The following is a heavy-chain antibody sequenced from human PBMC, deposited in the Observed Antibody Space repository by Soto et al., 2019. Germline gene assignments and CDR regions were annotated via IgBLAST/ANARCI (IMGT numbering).Heavy chain of an antibody. V-gene: IGHV1-18*01. CDR2: ISTYNRNT. J-gene: IGHJ4*02. CDR1: GYTFTTYG. D-gene: IGHD3-22*01. Sequence: ASVKVSCKASGYTFTTYGISWVRQAPGQGLEWMGWISTYNRNTKYAENLQGRVTMTTDTSTSTVYMELRSLRSDDTAVYFCARDSNGYYYRYWGPGTLVTVSS. CDR3: ARDSNGYYYRY.